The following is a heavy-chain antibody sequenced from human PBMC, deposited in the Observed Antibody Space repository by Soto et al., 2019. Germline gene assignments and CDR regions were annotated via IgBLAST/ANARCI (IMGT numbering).Heavy chain of an antibody. J-gene: IGHJ4*02. CDR1: GFTFSSYA. Sequence: PGGSLRLSCAAPGFTFSSYAMSWVRQAPGKGLEWVSAISGSGGSTYYADSVKGRFTTSRDNSKNTLYLQMNSLRAEDTAVYYCAKDGWGQWLVPACLDYWGQGTLVTVSS. V-gene: IGHV3-23*01. CDR2: ISGSGGST. D-gene: IGHD6-19*01. CDR3: AKDGWGQWLVPACLDY.